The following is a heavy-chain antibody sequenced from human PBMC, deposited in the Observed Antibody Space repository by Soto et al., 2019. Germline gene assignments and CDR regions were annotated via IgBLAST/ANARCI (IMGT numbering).Heavy chain of an antibody. CDR1: GGSISSGDYS. D-gene: IGHD4-17*01. CDR3: ARGVLYGDYGYNGWFDP. CDR2: IYHSGST. Sequence: QLQLQESGSGLVKPSQTLSLTCAVSGGSISSGDYSWSWIRQPPGKGLVWIGYIYHSGSTYYNPSLKSRVTISVDRSKNQFSLKRNSVTAADTAVYYCARGVLYGDYGYNGWFDPWGQGTLVTVSS. V-gene: IGHV4-30-2*01. J-gene: IGHJ5*02.